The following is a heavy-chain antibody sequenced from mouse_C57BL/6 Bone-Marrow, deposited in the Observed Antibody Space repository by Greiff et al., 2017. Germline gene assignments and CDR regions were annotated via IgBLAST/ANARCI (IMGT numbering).Heavy chain of an antibody. CDR2: IDPETGGT. V-gene: IGHV1-15*01. D-gene: IGHD2-4*01. Sequence: QVQLQQSGAELVRPGASVTLSCKASGYTFTDYEMHWVKQTPVHGLEWIGAIDPETGGTAYNQKFKGKAILTADKSSSTAYRDLRSLTSEDSAVYYCTRFHYDLYYYSMDYWGQGTSVTVSS. CDR1: GYTFTDYE. J-gene: IGHJ4*01. CDR3: TRFHYDLYYYSMDY.